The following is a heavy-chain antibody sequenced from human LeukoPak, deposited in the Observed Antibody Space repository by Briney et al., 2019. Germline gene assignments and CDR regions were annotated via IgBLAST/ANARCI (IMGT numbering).Heavy chain of an antibody. CDR2: IIPIFGTA. CDR3: ASSSGYYWEIN. Sequence: SVKVSCKASGGTFSSYAISWVRQAPGQGLEWMGRIIPIFGTANYAQKFQGRVTITTDGSTSTAYMELSRLRSDDTAVYYCASSSGYYWEINWGQGTLVTVSS. J-gene: IGHJ4*02. V-gene: IGHV1-69*05. CDR1: GGTFSSYA. D-gene: IGHD3-22*01.